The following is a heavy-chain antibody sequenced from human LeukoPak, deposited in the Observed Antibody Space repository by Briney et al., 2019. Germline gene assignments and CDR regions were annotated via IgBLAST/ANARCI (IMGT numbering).Heavy chain of an antibody. CDR3: ARGTSSGFDY. CDR1: GFTFSNYA. J-gene: IGHJ4*02. Sequence: YPGGSLRLSCAASGFTFSNYAMSWVRQAPGKGLEWVSAIGCGGDPFYAGSVKGRFTISRENAKNSLYLQMNSLRAGDTAVYYCARGTSSGFDYWGQGTLVTVSS. V-gene: IGHV3-13*05. D-gene: IGHD6-19*01. CDR2: IGCGGDP.